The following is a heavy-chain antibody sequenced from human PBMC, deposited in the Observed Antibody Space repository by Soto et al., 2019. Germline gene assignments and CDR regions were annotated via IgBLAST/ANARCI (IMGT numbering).Heavy chain of an antibody. J-gene: IGHJ4*02. CDR1: GFPFRNSV. CDR3: ARYAQGFDWDC. Sequence: GGSLRLSCAASGFPFRNSVMHLVGQAPGKGLEWVAVIRYDGSNKYYADTVKVRFTISRDNSKNTLELQMNSLRAEDTVVYYCARYAQGFDWDCWGQGTLVTVSS. D-gene: IGHD2-2*01. CDR2: IRYDGSNK. V-gene: IGHV3-33*01.